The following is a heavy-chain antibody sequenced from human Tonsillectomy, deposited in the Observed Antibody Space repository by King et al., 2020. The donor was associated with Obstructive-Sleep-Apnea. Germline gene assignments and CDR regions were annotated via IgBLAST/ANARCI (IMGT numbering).Heavy chain of an antibody. Sequence: QMQLQESGPGLVKPSGTLSLTCAVSGGSIGTTNWWSWVRQPPGKGREWIGEIYHSGSTNYNPSLRSRVTISLDKSKNQFSLNLSSVTAADTAVYYCARDGWGSVTTGGYYFYYGMDVWGQGTTVTVSS. CDR2: IYHSGST. V-gene: IGHV4-4*02. D-gene: IGHD4-17*01. J-gene: IGHJ6*02. CDR1: GGSIGTTNW. CDR3: ARDGWGSVTTGGYYFYYGMDV.